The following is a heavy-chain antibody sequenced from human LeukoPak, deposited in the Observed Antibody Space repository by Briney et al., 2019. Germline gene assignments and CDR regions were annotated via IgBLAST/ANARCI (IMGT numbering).Heavy chain of an antibody. J-gene: IGHJ6*02. CDR2: INSDGSST. CDR3: ARGKIVVVPAAPPERLVPWRDYYGMDV. Sequence: GGSLRLSCAASGFTFSSYWMHWVRQAPGKGLVWVSRINSDGSSTIYADSVKGRFTISRDNAKNTLYLQMNSLRAEDTAVYYCARGKIVVVPAAPPERLVPWRDYYGMDVWGQGTTVTVSS. V-gene: IGHV3-74*01. D-gene: IGHD2-2*01. CDR1: GFTFSSYW.